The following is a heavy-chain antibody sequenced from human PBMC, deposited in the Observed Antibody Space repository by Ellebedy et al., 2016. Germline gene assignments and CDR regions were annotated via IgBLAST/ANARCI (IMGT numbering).Heavy chain of an antibody. Sequence: GESLKISCQASGYSFTNSWIAWVRQMPGKGLEWMGIIYPGDSDTRYSPSFQGQVTISADKSISTAYLQWSSLKASDTGMYYCTRRESNYDFWSGYSYWFDPWGQGTLVTVSS. V-gene: IGHV5-51*01. CDR1: GYSFTNSW. D-gene: IGHD3-3*01. CDR3: TRRESNYDFWSGYSYWFDP. J-gene: IGHJ5*02. CDR2: IYPGDSDT.